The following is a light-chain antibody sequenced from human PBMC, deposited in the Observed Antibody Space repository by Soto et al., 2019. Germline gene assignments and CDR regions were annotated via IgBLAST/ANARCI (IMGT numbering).Light chain of an antibody. J-gene: IGKJ4*01. Sequence: DFVMTQSPDSLAVSLGERATIYCKSSQRLLYSSNNKNYLAWYQQKPVQHPKLLMTCASTRESGVPDRFIGSVSATDFTLTINRLQAEDLAVYLCQQYYDLTFTFGGGTKLEIK. CDR1: QRLLYSSNNKNY. CDR3: QQYYDLTFT. V-gene: IGKV4-1*01. CDR2: CAS.